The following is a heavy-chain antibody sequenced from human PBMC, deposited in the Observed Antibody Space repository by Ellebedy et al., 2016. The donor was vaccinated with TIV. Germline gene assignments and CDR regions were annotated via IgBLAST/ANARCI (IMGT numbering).Heavy chain of an antibody. CDR1: GYSFPTYW. CDR2: IDPTDSYT. Sequence: GESLKISCNGSGYSFPTYWISWVRQMPGQGLEWMGKIDPTDSYTNYSPSFQGHVTISVDRSIGTAYLHWGSLTASDTAMYYCARHRLRYFDWFESWGQGTLVTVSS. V-gene: IGHV5-10-1*01. J-gene: IGHJ5*01. CDR3: ARHRLRYFDWFES. D-gene: IGHD3-9*01.